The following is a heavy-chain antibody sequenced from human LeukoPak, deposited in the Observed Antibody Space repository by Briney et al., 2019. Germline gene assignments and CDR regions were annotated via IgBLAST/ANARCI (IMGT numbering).Heavy chain of an antibody. CDR3: ARDWRGFTVQSAFDI. CDR2: INHSGST. CDR1: GGSFSGYY. Sequence: SETLSLTCAVYGGSFSGYYWSWIRQPPGKGLEWIGEINHSGSTNYNPSLKSRVTISVDTSKNQFSLKLSSVTAADTAVYYCARDWRGFTVQSAFDIWGQGTLVTVSS. D-gene: IGHD4-17*01. V-gene: IGHV4-34*01. J-gene: IGHJ3*02.